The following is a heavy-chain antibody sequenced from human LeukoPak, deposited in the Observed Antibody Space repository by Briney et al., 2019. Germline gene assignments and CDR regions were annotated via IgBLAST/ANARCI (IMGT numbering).Heavy chain of an antibody. CDR3: ASKFGESYYYYYGLDV. D-gene: IGHD3-10*01. V-gene: IGHV3-23*01. J-gene: IGHJ6*02. CDR1: GFTFSSYA. Sequence: GGSLRLSCAASGFTFSSYAMSWVRQAPGKGLEWVSAISGSGGSTYYADSVKGWFTISRDKSKTTLFLQMNSLRVEDTAVYYCASKFGESYYYYYGLDVWGQGTTVTVSS. CDR2: ISGSGGST.